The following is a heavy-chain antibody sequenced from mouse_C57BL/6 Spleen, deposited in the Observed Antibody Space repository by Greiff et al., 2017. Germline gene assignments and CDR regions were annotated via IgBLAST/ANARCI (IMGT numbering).Heavy chain of an antibody. D-gene: IGHD2-5*01. CDR2: IDPSDSET. V-gene: IGHV1-52*01. J-gene: IGHJ4*01. Sequence: VQLQQPGAELVRPGSSVKLSCKASGYTFTSYWMHWVKQRPIQGLEWIGNIDPSDSETHYNQKFKDKATLTVDKSSSTAYMQLSSLTSEDSAVYYCARGEYSNYGGDYWGQGTSVTVSS. CDR1: GYTFTSYW. CDR3: ARGEYSNYGGDY.